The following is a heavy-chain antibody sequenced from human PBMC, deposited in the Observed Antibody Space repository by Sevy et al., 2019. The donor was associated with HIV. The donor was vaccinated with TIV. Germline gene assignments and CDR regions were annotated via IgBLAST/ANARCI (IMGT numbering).Heavy chain of an antibody. D-gene: IGHD4-17*01. V-gene: IGHV1-2*02. CDR1: GYTFTGYY. CDR3: ARGLWNDYGGKPGY. J-gene: IGHJ4*02. Sequence: ASVKVSCKASGYTFTGYYMHWVRQAPGQGLEWMGWINPNSGGTNYAQTFQGRVTMTRDTSISTAYMELSRLRSDDTAVYYCARGLWNDYGGKPGYWGQGTLVTVSS. CDR2: INPNSGGT.